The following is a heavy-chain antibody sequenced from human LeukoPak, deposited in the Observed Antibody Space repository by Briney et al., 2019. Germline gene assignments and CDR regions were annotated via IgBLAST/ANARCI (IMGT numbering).Heavy chain of an antibody. D-gene: IGHD3-10*01. Sequence: SETLSLTCGVYGGSFSDSYWGWIRQPPGKGLEWSGEINHSGDTNYHPSLKSRVTISVNSSKNQVSLKLSSVTAADTAVYYCTKAFGNVRGETWGQGTLATVSS. J-gene: IGHJ4*02. CDR2: INHSGDT. V-gene: IGHV4-34*01. CDR3: TKAFGNVRGET. CDR1: GGSFSDSY.